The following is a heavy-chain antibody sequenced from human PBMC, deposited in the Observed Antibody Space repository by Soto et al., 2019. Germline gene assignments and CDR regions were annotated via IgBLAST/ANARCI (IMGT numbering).Heavy chain of an antibody. Sequence: QVQLVESGGGVVQLGRSLRLSCAASGFTFSSYGMHWVRQAPGKGLEWVAVISYDGSNKYYADSVKGRFTISRDNSKNTLYLQMNSLRAEDTAVYYCAKDREWLVSDYYYGMDVWGQGTTVTVSS. D-gene: IGHD6-19*01. CDR3: AKDREWLVSDYYYGMDV. V-gene: IGHV3-30*18. CDR1: GFTFSSYG. CDR2: ISYDGSNK. J-gene: IGHJ6*02.